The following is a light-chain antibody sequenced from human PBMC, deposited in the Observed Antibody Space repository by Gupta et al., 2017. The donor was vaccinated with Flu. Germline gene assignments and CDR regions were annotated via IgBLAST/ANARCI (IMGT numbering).Light chain of an antibody. V-gene: IGLV1-44*01. CDR3: AAWDDSLNGHYV. CDR1: TSNVGSNA. Sequence: QSVLAQPPSASGTPGQRVTITCSGSTSNVGSNAVNWYQQVPGTSPKLLIYSSNQRPSGVPDRFAGSKSGTSASLAIRGLQSEDEADYYRAAWDDSLNGHYVFGTGTKVTVL. CDR2: SSN. J-gene: IGLJ1*01.